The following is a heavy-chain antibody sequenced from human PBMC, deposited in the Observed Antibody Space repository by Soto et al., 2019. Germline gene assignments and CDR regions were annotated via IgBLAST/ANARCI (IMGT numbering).Heavy chain of an antibody. CDR2: IIPIFGTA. CDR3: ARLPRVLLPTLEGGLDV. CDR1: GGTFSSYV. D-gene: IGHD3-16*01. Sequence: QVQLVQSGAEVKKPGSSVKVSCKASGGTFSSYVISWVRQAPGQGLEWMGGIIPIFGTANYAQKFQGRVTITADESTSTAYMDLSSLRSDDTAVYYCARLPRVLLPTLEGGLDVWGQGTTVTVSS. V-gene: IGHV1-69*12. J-gene: IGHJ6*02.